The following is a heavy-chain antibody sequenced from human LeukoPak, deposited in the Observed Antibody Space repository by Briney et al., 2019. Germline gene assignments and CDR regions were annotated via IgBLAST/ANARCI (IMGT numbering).Heavy chain of an antibody. CDR1: GGSISSGSYY. Sequence: ASETLSLTCTVSGGSISSGSYYWSWIRQPAGKGLEWIGRIYTSGTTNYNPSLRSRVTISLDTSKNQFSLKLTSVTAADTAVYYCARGPMYTSGWYVYWGQGTLVTVSS. J-gene: IGHJ4*02. V-gene: IGHV4-61*02. CDR2: IYTSGTT. CDR3: ARGPMYTSGWYVY. D-gene: IGHD6-19*01.